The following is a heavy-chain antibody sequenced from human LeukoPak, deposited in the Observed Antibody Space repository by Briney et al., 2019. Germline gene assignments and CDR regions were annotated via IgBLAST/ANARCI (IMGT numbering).Heavy chain of an antibody. CDR1: GLTVSSKY. Sequence: GGSLRFSCVVSGLTVSSKYMSWVRQAPGKGLEWVSVIYSGGTTNYADSVKGRFIVYRDNSKNTLYLQMNSLRAEDTAVYYCASKLTTGYWGQGTLVTVSS. CDR3: ASKLTTGY. V-gene: IGHV3-66*01. J-gene: IGHJ4*02. CDR2: IYSGGTT. D-gene: IGHD4-17*01.